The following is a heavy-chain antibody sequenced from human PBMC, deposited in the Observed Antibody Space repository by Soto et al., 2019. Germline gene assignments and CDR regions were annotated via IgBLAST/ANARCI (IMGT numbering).Heavy chain of an antibody. V-gene: IGHV3-23*01. CDR1: GFTFSSYA. J-gene: IGHJ4*02. Sequence: EVQLLESGGGLVQPGGSLRLSCAASGFTFSSYAMSWVRQAPGKGLEWVSAISGSGGSTYYADSVKGRFTISRDNSKNTLYLQMNSLRAEDTAVYYCAKLGGYCSSASCYARGPGIDYWGQVTLVTVSS. D-gene: IGHD2-2*01. CDR3: AKLGGYCSSASCYARGPGIDY. CDR2: ISGSGGST.